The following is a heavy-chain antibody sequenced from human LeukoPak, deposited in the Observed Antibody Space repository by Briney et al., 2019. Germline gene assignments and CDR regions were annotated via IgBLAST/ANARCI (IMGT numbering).Heavy chain of an antibody. J-gene: IGHJ4*02. CDR2: IYYSGST. Sequence: PSQTLSLTCTVSGGSISSGDYYWSWIRQPPGKGLEWIGYIYYSGSTYYNPSLKSRVTISVDTYKNQFSLKLSSVTAADTAVYYCARAFGVVIGDYWGQGTLVTVSS. V-gene: IGHV4-30-4*08. CDR3: ARAFGVVIGDY. D-gene: IGHD3-3*01. CDR1: GGSISSGDYY.